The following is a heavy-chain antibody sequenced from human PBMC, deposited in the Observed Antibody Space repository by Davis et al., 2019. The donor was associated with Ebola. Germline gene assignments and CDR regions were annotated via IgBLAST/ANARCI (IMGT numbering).Heavy chain of an antibody. J-gene: IGHJ2*01. CDR1: GFTFSSYA. CDR2: ISYDGSNK. Sequence: GESLKISCAASGFTFSSYAMHWVRQAPGKGLEWVAVISYDGSNKYYADSVKGRFTISRDNSKNTLHLQMNSLRAEDTAVYYCARDPGYCSGGSCFDWYFDLWGRGTLVTVSS. V-gene: IGHV3-30-3*01. D-gene: IGHD2-15*01. CDR3: ARDPGYCSGGSCFDWYFDL.